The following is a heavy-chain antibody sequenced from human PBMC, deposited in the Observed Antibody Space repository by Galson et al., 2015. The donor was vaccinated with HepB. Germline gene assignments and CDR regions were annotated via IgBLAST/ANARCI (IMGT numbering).Heavy chain of an antibody. CDR1: GYTFTGYY. V-gene: IGHV1-2*06. Sequence: SVKVSCKASGYTFTGYYMHWVRQAPGQGLEWMGRTTLTSGGTNYAQKFQGRVTMTRDTSISTAYLELSRLRSDDTAVYYCARGILTGWTHDAFDIWGQGTMVTVSS. CDR2: TTLTSGGT. CDR3: ARGILTGWTHDAFDI. J-gene: IGHJ3*02. D-gene: IGHD3-9*01.